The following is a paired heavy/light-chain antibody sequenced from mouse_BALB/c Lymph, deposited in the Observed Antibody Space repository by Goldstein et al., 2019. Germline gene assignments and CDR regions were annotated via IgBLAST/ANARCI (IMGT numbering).Heavy chain of an antibody. CDR3: AINYGNLAWFAY. V-gene: IGHV2-9*02. CDR1: GFSLTSYG. CDR2: IWAGGST. Sequence: QVQLKESGPGLVAPSQSLSITCTVSGFSLTSYGVHWVRQPPGKGLEWLGVIWAGGSTNYNSALMSRLSISKDNSKSQVFLKMNSLQTDDTAMYYCAINYGNLAWFAYWGQGTLVTVSA. D-gene: IGHD2-1*01. J-gene: IGHJ3*01.
Light chain of an antibody. CDR2: SAS. CDR3: QQYNSYPWT. J-gene: IGKJ1*01. Sequence: DIVMTQSQKFMSTSVGDRVSVTCKASQNVGTNVAWYQQKPGQSPKALIYSASYRYSGVPDRFTGSGSGTDFTLTISNVQSEDLAEYFCQQYNSYPWTFGGGTKLEIK. V-gene: IGKV6-15*01. CDR1: QNVGTN.